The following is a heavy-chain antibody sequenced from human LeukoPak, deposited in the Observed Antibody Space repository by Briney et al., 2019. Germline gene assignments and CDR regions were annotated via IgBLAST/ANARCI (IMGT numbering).Heavy chain of an antibody. CDR2: ISSSSSYI. V-gene: IGHV3-21*01. Sequence: PGGSLRLSCAASGFSFSDYTMNWVRQAPGKGLEWVSSISSSSSYIYYADSVKGRFTISRDNAKNSLYLQMNSLRAEDTAVYYCARVSRDIVVVVPATGYFDYWGQGTLVTVSS. CDR1: GFSFSDYT. J-gene: IGHJ4*02. CDR3: ARVSRDIVVVVPATGYFDY. D-gene: IGHD2-15*01.